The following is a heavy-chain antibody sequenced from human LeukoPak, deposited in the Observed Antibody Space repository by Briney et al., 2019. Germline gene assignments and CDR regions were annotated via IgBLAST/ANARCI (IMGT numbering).Heavy chain of an antibody. D-gene: IGHD3-22*01. J-gene: IGHJ4*02. CDR2: ISGSGGST. V-gene: IGHV3-23*01. Sequence: GGSLRLSCAASGFTFSSYAMSWVRQAPGKGLEWVSAISGSGGSTYYADSVKGRFTISRDNSKNTLYLQMNSLRAEDTAVYYCAKEANYYDSSGKGYYFDYWGQGTLVTVSS. CDR1: GFTFSSYA. CDR3: AKEANYYDSSGKGYYFDY.